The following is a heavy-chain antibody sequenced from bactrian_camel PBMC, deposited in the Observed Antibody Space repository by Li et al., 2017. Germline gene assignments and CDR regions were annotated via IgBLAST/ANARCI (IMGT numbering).Heavy chain of an antibody. Sequence: HVQLVESGGGSVQAGGSLRLSCAVSGYIGSNYVLGWFRRLPGKQREGIAAIDGDGRTTYAASVEGRFTISGDSDNARNTFFLQMDSLKPEDTGMYYCALSRLLWIATTVHFKPQVWGQGTQVTVS. CDR2: IDGDGRT. J-gene: IGHJ4*01. CDR3: ALSRLLWIATTVHFKPQV. D-gene: IGHD4*01. CDR1: GYIGSNYV. V-gene: IGHV3S53*01.